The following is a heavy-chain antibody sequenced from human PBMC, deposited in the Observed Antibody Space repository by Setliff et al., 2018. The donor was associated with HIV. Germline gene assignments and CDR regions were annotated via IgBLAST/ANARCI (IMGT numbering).Heavy chain of an antibody. CDR3: ARGLYGDYGGDLNWLDP. J-gene: IGHJ5*02. CDR2: INTNTGSP. CDR1: GYTFINYA. Sequence: GASVKVSCKPSGYTFINYAMNWVRQAPGQGLEWMGWINTNTGSPTYAQAFTGRFVFSVDTSVTTAYLQISGLKADDTAVYYCARGLYGDYGGDLNWLDPWGHGTRVTVSS. V-gene: IGHV7-4-1*02. D-gene: IGHD4-17*01.